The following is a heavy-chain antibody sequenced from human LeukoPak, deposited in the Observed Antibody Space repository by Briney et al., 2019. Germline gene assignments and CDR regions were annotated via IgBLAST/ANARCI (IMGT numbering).Heavy chain of an antibody. Sequence: SETLSLTCAVYGGSFSGYYWSWIRQPPGKGLEWIGEINHSGSTNYNPSLKSRVTISVDTSKNQFSLKLSSVTAADTAVYYCARATGYTPSFDPWGQGTLVTVSS. J-gene: IGHJ5*02. V-gene: IGHV4-34*01. CDR3: ARATGYTPSFDP. D-gene: IGHD6-13*01. CDR1: GGSFSGYY. CDR2: INHSGST.